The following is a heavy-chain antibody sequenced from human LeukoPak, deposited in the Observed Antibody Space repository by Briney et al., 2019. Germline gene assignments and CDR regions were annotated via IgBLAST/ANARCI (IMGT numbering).Heavy chain of an antibody. J-gene: IGHJ3*02. CDR3: ARGGITIGWSEGAFDI. V-gene: IGHV3-66*02. Sequence: GGSLRLSCAASGFTVSSIYMSWVRHAPGKGLEWVSIIYKGGSTNYADSVKGRFTISRDNSKNTLYLQMNSLRTEDTAVYYCARGGITIGWSEGAFDIWGQGTLITVSS. CDR1: GFTVSSIY. D-gene: IGHD3-16*01. CDR2: IYKGGST.